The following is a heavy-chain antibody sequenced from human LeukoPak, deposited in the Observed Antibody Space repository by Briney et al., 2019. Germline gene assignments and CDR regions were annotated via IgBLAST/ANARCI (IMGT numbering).Heavy chain of an antibody. D-gene: IGHD3-3*01. CDR1: GGSISSYY. CDR3: ARQGYDFWGGYANFDY. J-gene: IGHJ4*02. V-gene: IGHV4-59*08. Sequence: SETLSLTCTVSGGSISSYYWSWIRQPPGKGLEWIGYIYYSGSTNYNPSLKSRVTISVDTSKNQFSLKLSSVTAADTAVYYCARQGYDFWGGYANFDYWGQGTLITVSS. CDR2: IYYSGST.